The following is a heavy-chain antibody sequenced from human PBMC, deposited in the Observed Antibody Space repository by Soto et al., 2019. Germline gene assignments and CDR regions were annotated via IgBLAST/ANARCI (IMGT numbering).Heavy chain of an antibody. V-gene: IGHV4-34*01. CDR2: INHSGST. J-gene: IGHJ4*02. CDR1: GGSFSGYY. Sequence: QVQLQQWGAGLLKPSETLSLTCAVYGGSFSGYYWSWIRQPPGKGLEWIGEINHSGSTNYNPSLKSRVTISVDTSKNQFSLKLSSVTAADTAVYYCASHRREYCSGGSCYYFDYWGQGTLVTVSS. CDR3: ASHRREYCSGGSCYYFDY. D-gene: IGHD2-15*01.